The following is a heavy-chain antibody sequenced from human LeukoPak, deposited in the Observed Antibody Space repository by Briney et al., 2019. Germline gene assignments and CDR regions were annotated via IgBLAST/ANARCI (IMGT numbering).Heavy chain of an antibody. D-gene: IGHD3-22*01. J-gene: IGHJ4*02. V-gene: IGHV3-7*01. Sequence: PGGSLRLSCAASGFTFSTYWMTWVRQAPGKGLEWVANIKQDGSEKYYVDSLRGRFSISRDNVKNSLFLQMSSLSAEDTAVYYCARRPYDSTGYYSVPSHLDYWGQGTLVTVSS. CDR1: GFTFSTYW. CDR3: ARRPYDSTGYYSVPSHLDY. CDR2: IKQDGSEK.